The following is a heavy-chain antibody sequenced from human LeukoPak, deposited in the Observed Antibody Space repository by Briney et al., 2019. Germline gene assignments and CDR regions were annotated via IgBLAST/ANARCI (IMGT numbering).Heavy chain of an antibody. CDR2: VSYSGTT. J-gene: IGHJ5*02. CDR1: GGSISSSTYY. Sequence: PSETLSLTCTVSGGSISSSTYYWGWVRQPPGKGLEWIGSVSYSGTTYYNTSLRSRVTISIDTSRNQFSLKVTPVTAADTAVYYCARETPAVRNNCFDPWGQGTLVTVSS. CDR3: ARETPAVRNNCFDP. V-gene: IGHV4-39*02. D-gene: IGHD2-2*01.